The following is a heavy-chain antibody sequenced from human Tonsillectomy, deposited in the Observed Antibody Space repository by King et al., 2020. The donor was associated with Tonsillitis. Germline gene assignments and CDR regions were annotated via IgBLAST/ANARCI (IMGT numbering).Heavy chain of an antibody. CDR3: ARHAKHGENYYDSSGYPLRYFQH. J-gene: IGHJ1*01. V-gene: IGHV4-39*07. CDR1: GGSISSSSYY. CDR2: IYYSGST. D-gene: IGHD3-22*01. Sequence: QLQESGPGLVKPSETLSLTCTVSGGSISSSSYYWGWIRQPPGKGLEWIGSIYYSGSTFYNPSIKSRVTISVDTSKNQFSLKLSSVTAADTAVYYCARHAKHGENYYDSSGYPLRYFQHWGQGTLVTVSS.